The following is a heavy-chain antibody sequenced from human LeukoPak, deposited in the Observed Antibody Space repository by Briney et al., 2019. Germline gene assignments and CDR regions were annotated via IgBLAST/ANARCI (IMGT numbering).Heavy chain of an antibody. J-gene: IGHJ4*02. V-gene: IGHV3-72*01. D-gene: IGHD2-21*01. CDR1: GFTFSDHY. Sequence: GGSLRLSCAASGFTFSDHYMDWVRQALGKGLEWVGRTRNKANSYTTEYAASVKGGFTISRDDSKNSLYLQMNSLKTEDTAVYYCAKDPQYSTDYWGQGTLVTVSS. CDR3: AKDPQYSTDY. CDR2: TRNKANSYTT.